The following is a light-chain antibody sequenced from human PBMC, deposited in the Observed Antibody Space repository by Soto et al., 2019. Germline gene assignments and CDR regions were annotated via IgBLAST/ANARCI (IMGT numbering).Light chain of an antibody. CDR2: WAS. Sequence: DIVMTQSPDSLAVSLGETATINCKSSQSVLYSSNNKNYLAWYQQKPGQPPKLLIYWASIRESGVPDRFSGSGSGTDFTLTISNLQAEDVAVYYCQQYYSPWTFGQGTKVEIK. CDR3: QQYYSPWT. J-gene: IGKJ1*01. V-gene: IGKV4-1*01. CDR1: QSVLYSSNNKNY.